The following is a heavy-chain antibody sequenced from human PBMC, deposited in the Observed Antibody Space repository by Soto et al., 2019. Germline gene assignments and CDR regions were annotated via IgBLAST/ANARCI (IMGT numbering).Heavy chain of an antibody. D-gene: IGHD3-10*01. V-gene: IGHV4-39*01. Sequence: SETLCLTWTVSDGSINNVNCCWGWIRQAPGRGLAWIGSVVKSGNIFYNPSLKSRVTISVDSSKRQFSLHLTSVTAADTGIYYCVRHHDYYESRRYFDSWAQGTLVTV. CDR2: VVKSGNI. CDR3: VRHHDYYESRRYFDS. CDR1: DGSINNVNCC. J-gene: IGHJ4*02.